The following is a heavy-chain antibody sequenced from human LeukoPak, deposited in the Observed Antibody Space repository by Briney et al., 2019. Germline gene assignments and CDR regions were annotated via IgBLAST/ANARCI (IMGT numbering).Heavy chain of an antibody. CDR1: GGSISSYY. J-gene: IGHJ6*03. Sequence: SETLSLTCTVSGGSISSYYWSWIRQPAGKGLEWIGRIYTSGSTNYNPSLKSRVTMSVDTSKNQFSLKLSSVTAADTAVYYCARERYYGSGSYVYYYYMDVWGKGTTVTISS. D-gene: IGHD3-10*01. CDR2: IYTSGST. CDR3: ARERYYGSGSYVYYYYMDV. V-gene: IGHV4-4*07.